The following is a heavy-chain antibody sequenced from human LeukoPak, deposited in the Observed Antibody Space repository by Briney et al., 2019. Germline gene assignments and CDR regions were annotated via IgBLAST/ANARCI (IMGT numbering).Heavy chain of an antibody. D-gene: IGHD3-22*01. J-gene: IGHJ3*02. CDR2: IRYDGSNK. V-gene: IGHV3-30*02. CDR3: ATDFPVVVILDKYDAFDI. Sequence: GGSLRLSCAASGFTFSSYGMHWVRQAPGKGLEWVAFIRYDGSNKYYADSVKGRFTISRDNSKNTLYLQMNSLRAEDTAVYYCATDFPVVVILDKYDAFDIWGQGTMVTVSS. CDR1: GFTFSSYG.